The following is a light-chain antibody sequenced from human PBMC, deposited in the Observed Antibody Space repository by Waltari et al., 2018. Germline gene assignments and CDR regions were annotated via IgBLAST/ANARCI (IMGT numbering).Light chain of an antibody. CDR3: QQYHNWPPWT. CDR2: GSS. Sequence: VMTQSPATLSVSPGERATLSCRDSQSVSSNLAWYQQKPGQAPRLLIYGSSTRATGIPARFSGSGSGTEFTLTISSMESEDTAVYYCQQYHNWPPWTFGQGTKVEIK. J-gene: IGKJ1*01. CDR1: QSVSSN. V-gene: IGKV3-15*01.